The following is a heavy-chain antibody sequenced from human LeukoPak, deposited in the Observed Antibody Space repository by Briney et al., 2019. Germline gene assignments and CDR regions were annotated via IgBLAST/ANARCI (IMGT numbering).Heavy chain of an antibody. CDR2: ISGSGGST. V-gene: IGHV3-23*01. J-gene: IGHJ4*02. CDR1: GFTCSSYA. CDR3: AKDFRDYYDSSGFDY. Sequence: GGSLRLSCAASGFTCSSYAMSWVRQAPGKGLEWVSAISGSGGSTYYADSVKGRFTVSRDNSKNTLYLQMNSLRAEATAVYYCAKDFRDYYDSSGFDYWGQGTLVTVSS. D-gene: IGHD3-22*01.